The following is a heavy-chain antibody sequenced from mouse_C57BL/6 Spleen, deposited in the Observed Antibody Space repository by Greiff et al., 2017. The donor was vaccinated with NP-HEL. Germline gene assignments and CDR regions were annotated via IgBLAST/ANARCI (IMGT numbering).Heavy chain of an antibody. CDR1: GYTFTSYD. V-gene: IGHV1-85*01. J-gene: IGHJ4*01. D-gene: IGHD3-2*02. CDR3: ARWGSGYDAMDY. Sequence: VQRVESGPELVKPGASVKLSCKASGYTFTSYDINWVKQRPGQGLEWIGWLYPRDGSTKYNEKFKGKATLTVDTSSSTAYMELHSLTSEDSAVYFCARWGSGYDAMDYWGKGASVTVSS. CDR2: LYPRDGST.